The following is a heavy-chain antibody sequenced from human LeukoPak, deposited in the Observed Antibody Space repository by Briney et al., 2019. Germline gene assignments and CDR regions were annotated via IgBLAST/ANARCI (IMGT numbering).Heavy chain of an antibody. CDR3: ARGQYCSSTSCVPHYYYGMDV. D-gene: IGHD2-2*01. J-gene: IGHJ6*02. V-gene: IGHV4-31*03. Sequence: SETLSLTCTVSGGSISSGGYYWSWIRQHPGKGLEWIGYIYYSGSTYYNPPLKSRVTISVDTSKNQFSLKLSSVTAADTAVYYCARGQYCSSTSCVPHYYYGMDVWGQGTTVTVSS. CDR1: GGSISSGGYY. CDR2: IYYSGST.